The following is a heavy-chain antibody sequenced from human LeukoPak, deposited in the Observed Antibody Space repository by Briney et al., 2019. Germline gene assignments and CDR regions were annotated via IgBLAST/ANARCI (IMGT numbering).Heavy chain of an antibody. CDR3: ARVGRSRGSLPNSYYYMDV. CDR1: GGSISSGGYY. J-gene: IGHJ6*03. CDR2: IYYSGST. Sequence: SETLSLTCTVSGGSISSGGYYWSWIRQHPGKGLEWIGYIYYSGSTYYNPSLKSRVTISVDTSKNQFSLKLSSVTAADTAVYYCARVGRSRGSLPNSYYYMDVWGKGTTVTVSS. D-gene: IGHD1-26*01. V-gene: IGHV4-31*03.